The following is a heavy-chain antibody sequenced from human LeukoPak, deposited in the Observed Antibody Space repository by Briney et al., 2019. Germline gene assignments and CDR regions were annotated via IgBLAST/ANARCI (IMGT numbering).Heavy chain of an antibody. CDR1: GFTFSSYW. J-gene: IGHJ4*02. Sequence: GGSLRLSCAASGFTFSSYWMSWVRQAPGKGLEWVANIKQDGSEKYYVDSVKGRFTISRDNAKNSLYLQMNSLRAEDTAVYYCARDRQSVAAEHFDYWGQGTLVTVSS. CDR3: ARDRQSVAAEHFDY. CDR2: IKQDGSEK. D-gene: IGHD6-6*01. V-gene: IGHV3-7*01.